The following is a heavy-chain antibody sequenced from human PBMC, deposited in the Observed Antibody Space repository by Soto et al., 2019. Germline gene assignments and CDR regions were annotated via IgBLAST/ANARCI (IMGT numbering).Heavy chain of an antibody. V-gene: IGHV3-30-3*01. CDR3: ASSITMVRGVIIGPAAFDI. D-gene: IGHD3-10*01. J-gene: IGHJ3*02. Sequence: QVQLVESGGGVAQPGRSLRLSCAASGFTFSSYAMHWVRQAPGKGLEWVAVISYDGSNKYYADSVKGRFTISRDNSKNMLHLQMNSLRAVDTAVYYCASSITMVRGVIIGPAAFDIWGQGTMVTVSS. CDR1: GFTFSSYA. CDR2: ISYDGSNK.